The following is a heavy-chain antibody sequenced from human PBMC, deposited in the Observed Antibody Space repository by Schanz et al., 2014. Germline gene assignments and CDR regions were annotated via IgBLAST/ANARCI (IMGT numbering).Heavy chain of an antibody. J-gene: IGHJ5*02. D-gene: IGHD2-2*01. Sequence: QVQLVQSGSELKRPGASMKVSCKASGYTFTTYAMNWVRQAPGQGLEWMGWISGYNGKTIYLDNLEDRISMTTDTATSTAYMELRNLRSADTAVYYCARDGNQPLDAWGQGTLVTVSS. V-gene: IGHV1-18*01. CDR2: ISGYNGKT. CDR1: GYTFTTYA. CDR3: ARDGNQPLDA.